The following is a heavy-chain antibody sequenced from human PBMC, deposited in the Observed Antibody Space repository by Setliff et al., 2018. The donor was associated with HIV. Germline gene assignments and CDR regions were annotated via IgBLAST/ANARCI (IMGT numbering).Heavy chain of an antibody. CDR3: ARESQQYYDILTGFNYCYGMDV. D-gene: IGHD3-9*01. V-gene: IGHV4-59*01. Sequence: PSETLSLTCNVSGGSISGYYWSWVRQPPGEGLEWIGYIYYSGSTNYNPSLRSRVTISVDTSKNQVSLRLTSVTSADTALYYCARESQQYYDILTGFNYCYGMDVWGRGITVTVSS. J-gene: IGHJ6*02. CDR2: IYYSGST. CDR1: GGSISGYY.